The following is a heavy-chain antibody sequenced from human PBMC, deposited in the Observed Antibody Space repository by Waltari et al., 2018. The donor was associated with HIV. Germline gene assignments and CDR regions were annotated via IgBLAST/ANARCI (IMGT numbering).Heavy chain of an antibody. CDR1: GNTLTIYG. J-gene: IGHJ4*02. D-gene: IGHD3-22*01. V-gene: IGHV1-18*01. CDR2: INAHNSNT. CDR3: ARSPPQYDSSGYYCDY. Sequence: QVQLVQSGAEVKKPGASVKVSCKASGNTLTIYGFTWVRQAPGQGLEWMGWINAHNSNTNYAQKFQGRITMTTDTSTSTAYMELRSLRSDDTAVYYCARSPPQYDSSGYYCDYWGQGTLVTVSS.